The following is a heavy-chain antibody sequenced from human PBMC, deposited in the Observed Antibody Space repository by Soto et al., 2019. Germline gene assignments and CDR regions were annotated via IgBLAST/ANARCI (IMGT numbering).Heavy chain of an antibody. J-gene: IGHJ6*02. CDR2: IYPGDSDT. Sequence: PGESLKISCKGSGYSFTSYWIGWVRQMPGKGLEWMGIIYPGDSDTRYSPSFQGQVTISRDNSKNTLYLQMNSLRAEDTAVYYCAKRDCSGGSCQPRYGMDVWGQGTTVTVSS. CDR3: AKRDCSGGSCQPRYGMDV. D-gene: IGHD2-15*01. CDR1: GYSFTSYW. V-gene: IGHV5-51*01.